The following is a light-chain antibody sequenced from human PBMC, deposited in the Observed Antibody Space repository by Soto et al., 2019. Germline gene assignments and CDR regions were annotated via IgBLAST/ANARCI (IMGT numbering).Light chain of an antibody. Sequence: EIVLTQSPGTLSLSPGERATLSCRASQSVSSSYLAWYQQKPGHAPRLLIYGASSRATGIPDRFSGSGSGTSCTLTVSKLEPVDYAVYYCQQYDSSFPYTFGHGNKVEIK. CDR2: GAS. J-gene: IGKJ2*01. CDR3: QQYDSSFPYT. V-gene: IGKV3-20*01. CDR1: QSVSSSY.